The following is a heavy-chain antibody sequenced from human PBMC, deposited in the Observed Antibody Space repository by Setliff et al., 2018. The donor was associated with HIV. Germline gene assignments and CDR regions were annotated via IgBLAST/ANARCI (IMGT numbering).Heavy chain of an antibody. CDR3: AKTSPKDGYSSDF. CDR1: GYSFSSYA. V-gene: IGHV1-18*01. D-gene: IGHD4-4*01. CDR2: ISAYNGHT. J-gene: IGHJ4*02. Sequence: GASVKVSCKASGYSFSSYAIXXVRQAPGQGLDWMGWISAYNGHTNYAQKFQDRVTMTTDTSTNTAYMELSSLGSDDTAVYYCAKTSPKDGYSSDFWGQGTPVTVSS.